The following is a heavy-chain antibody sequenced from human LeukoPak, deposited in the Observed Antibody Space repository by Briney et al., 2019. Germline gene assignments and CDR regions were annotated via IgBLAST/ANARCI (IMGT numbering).Heavy chain of an antibody. CDR1: GGSISSYY. Sequence: PSETLSLTCAVPGGSISSYYWTWIRQPAGKGLEWIGRIYTTGSTNYNPSLKSRVAISVDKSENHISLKLTSVTAADTAVYYCAREGGPYRPLDYSGQGTLVTVAS. J-gene: IGHJ4*02. CDR2: IYTTGST. V-gene: IGHV4-4*07. CDR3: AREGGPYRPLDY.